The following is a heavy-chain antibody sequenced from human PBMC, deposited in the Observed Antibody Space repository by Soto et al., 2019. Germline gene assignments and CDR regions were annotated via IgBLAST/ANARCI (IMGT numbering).Heavy chain of an antibody. Sequence: PGGSLRLSCAASEFTFSSYGMHWVRQAPGKGLEWVAVISYDGSNKYYADSVKGRFTISRDNSKNTLYLQMNSLRAEDTAVYYCAKHFLSYYDSSGPYFDYWGQGTLVTVSS. J-gene: IGHJ4*02. CDR3: AKHFLSYYDSSGPYFDY. D-gene: IGHD3-22*01. CDR1: EFTFSSYG. V-gene: IGHV3-30*18. CDR2: ISYDGSNK.